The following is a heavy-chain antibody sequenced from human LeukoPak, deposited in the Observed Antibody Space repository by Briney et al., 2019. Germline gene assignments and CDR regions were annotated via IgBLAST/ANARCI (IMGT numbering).Heavy chain of an antibody. V-gene: IGHV1-18*01. D-gene: IGHD6-19*01. CDR3: AREDSSGWLFDY. CDR1: GYTFTSYG. Sequence: ASVKVSCKPSGYTFTSYGISWVRQAPGQGLEWMGWISAYNGNTNYAQKLQGRVTMTTDTSTSTAYMELRSLRSDDTAVYYCAREDSSGWLFDYWGQGTLVTVSS. J-gene: IGHJ4*02. CDR2: ISAYNGNT.